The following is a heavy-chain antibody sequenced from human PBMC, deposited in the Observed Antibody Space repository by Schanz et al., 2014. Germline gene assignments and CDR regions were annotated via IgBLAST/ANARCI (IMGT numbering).Heavy chain of an antibody. J-gene: IGHJ4*02. Sequence: QVHLVQSGAEVKKPGASVKVSCKASGYTFTNFFLHWVRQAPGQGLEWMGIINPIGGSTTYAQKFRGAVTLTTDTSTDTAYLELTSLRSEDTAVYYCARDFSAYVGNYFDYWGQGTLVTVSS. CDR1: GYTFTNFF. V-gene: IGHV1-46*01. CDR3: ARDFSAYVGNYFDY. D-gene: IGHD5-12*01. CDR2: INPIGGST.